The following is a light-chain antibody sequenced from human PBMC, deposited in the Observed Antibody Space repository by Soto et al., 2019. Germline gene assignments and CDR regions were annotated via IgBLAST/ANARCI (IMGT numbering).Light chain of an antibody. CDR1: KTDIGNYNL. CDR2: EDT. J-gene: IGLJ2*01. CDR3: SSFAGSGTLVV. V-gene: IGLV2-23*01. Sequence: VLTQPASVSGSPGQSITISCTGTKTDIGNYNLVSWYQRHPDKAPKLIIYEDTKRPSGISNRFSASKSGTTASLTISGLQAEDEADYHCSSFAGSGTLVVFGGGTKLT.